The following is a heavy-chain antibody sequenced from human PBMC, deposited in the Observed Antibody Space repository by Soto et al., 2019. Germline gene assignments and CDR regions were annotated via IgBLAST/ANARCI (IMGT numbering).Heavy chain of an antibody. CDR2: IIPVLGIA. CDR3: ARDQTSLLDCSSIRWYGAYSYYMDV. CDR1: GGTFSSYT. D-gene: IGHD2-2*01. V-gene: IGHV1-69*04. Sequence: SVKVSCKASGGTFSSYTISWVRQAPGQGLEWMGRIIPVLGIANYAQKFQGRVTITADESTSTAYMELSSLRSDDTPVYYCARDQTSLLDCSSIRWYGAYSYYMDVWGKATTVTVSS. J-gene: IGHJ6*03.